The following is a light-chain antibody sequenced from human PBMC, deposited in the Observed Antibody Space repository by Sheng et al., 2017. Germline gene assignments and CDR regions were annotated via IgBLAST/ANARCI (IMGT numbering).Light chain of an antibody. V-gene: IGKV1-33*01. CDR3: QQFGYFPPT. J-gene: IGKJ5*01. CDR1: RDVSKD. CDR2: DAS. Sequence: IQLTQSPSSLSASVGDRVTITCQASRDVSKDLNWYQQKPGKAPKLLIYDASNLETGVPSRFSGSGSGKDFTFTISSLQPVDFATYYCQQFGYFPPTFGQGTRLE.